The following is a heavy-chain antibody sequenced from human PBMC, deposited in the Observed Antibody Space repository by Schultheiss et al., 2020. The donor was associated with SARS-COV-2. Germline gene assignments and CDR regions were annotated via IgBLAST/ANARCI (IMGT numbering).Heavy chain of an antibody. Sequence: GGSLRLSCAASGFTFSSYAMHWVRQAPGKGLEWVAIISYDGSTKYYADSVKGRFTISRDSSKNTVYLQMNSLRADDTAVYYCARDSRYSGYDWANYGMDVWGQGTTVTVSS. CDR2: ISYDGSTK. J-gene: IGHJ6*02. D-gene: IGHD5-12*01. CDR3: ARDSRYSGYDWANYGMDV. CDR1: GFTFSSYA. V-gene: IGHV3-30*04.